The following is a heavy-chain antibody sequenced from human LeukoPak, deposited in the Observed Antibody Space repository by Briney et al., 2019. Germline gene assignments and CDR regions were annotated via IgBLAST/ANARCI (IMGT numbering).Heavy chain of an antibody. D-gene: IGHD5-18*01. CDR1: GGTFSSYA. J-gene: IGHJ3*02. Sequence: ASVKVSCKASGGTFSSYAISWVRQAPGQGLEWMGGIIPIFGTANYAQKFQGRVTITADESTSTAYMELSSLRSEDTAVYYCARDGIDSYGSLVGDAFDIWGQGTMVTVSS. CDR2: IIPIFGTA. CDR3: ARDGIDSYGSLVGDAFDI. V-gene: IGHV1-69*13.